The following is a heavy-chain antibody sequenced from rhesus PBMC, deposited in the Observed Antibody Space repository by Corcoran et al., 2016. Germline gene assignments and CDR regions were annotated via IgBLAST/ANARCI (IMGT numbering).Heavy chain of an antibody. CDR3: ARLNYGWYFDL. V-gene: IGHV4-93*02. J-gene: IGHJ2*01. CDR1: GGSISSSNW. Sequence: QVQLQESGPAVVKPSETLSLTCAVSGGSISSSNWWSWTRQPPGKGLEWIGGIYGSGGSTESNPSFKSRVTISIDTSKNQFSLKLSSVTAADTAVYYCARLNYGWYFDLWGPGTPITISS. D-gene: IGHD3-9*01. CDR2: IYGSGGST.